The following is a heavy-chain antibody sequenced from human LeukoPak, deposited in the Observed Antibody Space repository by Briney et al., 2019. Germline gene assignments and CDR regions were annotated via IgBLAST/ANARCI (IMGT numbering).Heavy chain of an antibody. CDR1: GFTFSSYG. D-gene: IGHD2-21*01. J-gene: IGHJ4*02. CDR3: AKDECGGDCYSGFDY. CDR2: IRYDGSNK. V-gene: IGHV3-30*02. Sequence: GGSLRLSCAASGFTFSSYGMHWVRQAPGKGLEWVAFIRYDGSNKYYADSVKGRFTISRDNSKNTLYLQMNSLRAEDTAVYYCAKDECGGDCYSGFDYWGQGTLVTVSS.